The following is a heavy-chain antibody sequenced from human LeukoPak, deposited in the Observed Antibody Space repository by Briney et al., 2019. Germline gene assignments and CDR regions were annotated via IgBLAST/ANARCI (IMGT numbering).Heavy chain of an antibody. V-gene: IGHV3-23*01. J-gene: IGHJ4*02. D-gene: IGHD4-17*01. CDR1: GFTFSSYA. CDR3: AKGPSYGDLDY. Sequence: GGSLRLSCAASGFTFSSYAMSWVRQAPGKGLEWVSTISGSGGSTYYADSVKGRFTVSRDNSKSTLYLQMNSLRAEDTAVYYCAKGPSYGDLDYWGQGTLVTVSS. CDR2: ISGSGGST.